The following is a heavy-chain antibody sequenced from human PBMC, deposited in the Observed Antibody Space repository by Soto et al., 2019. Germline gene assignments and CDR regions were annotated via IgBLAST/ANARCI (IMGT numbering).Heavy chain of an antibody. V-gene: IGHV4-59*12. Sequence: SETLSLTCTVSGGSISSYYWSWIRQPPGKGLEWIGYIYYSGSTNYNPSLKSRVTISVDTSKNQFSLKLSSVTAADTAVYYCARGIVVVPAAMRADYYYYMDVWGKGTTVTVSS. D-gene: IGHD2-2*01. J-gene: IGHJ6*03. CDR3: ARGIVVVPAAMRADYYYYMDV. CDR2: IYYSGST. CDR1: GGSISSYY.